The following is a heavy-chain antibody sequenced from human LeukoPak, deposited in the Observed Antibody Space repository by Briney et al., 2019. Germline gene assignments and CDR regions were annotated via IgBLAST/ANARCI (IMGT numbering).Heavy chain of an antibody. Sequence: GASVKVSCKASGYTFTSYDINWVRQATGQGLEWMGWMIPDSGNTGYAQKFQGRVTMTRNTSISTAYMELTSLRSEDTAVYYCAREGSGNDGMGVWGQGTTVTVSS. CDR1: GYTFTSYD. J-gene: IGHJ6*02. D-gene: IGHD3-10*01. CDR2: MIPDSGNT. CDR3: AREGSGNDGMGV. V-gene: IGHV1-8*01.